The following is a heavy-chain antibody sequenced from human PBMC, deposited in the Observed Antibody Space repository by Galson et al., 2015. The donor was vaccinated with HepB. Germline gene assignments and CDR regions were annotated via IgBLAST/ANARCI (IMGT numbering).Heavy chain of an antibody. D-gene: IGHD1-1*01. CDR1: GFTFSNAW. J-gene: IGHJ6*02. V-gene: IGHV3-15*01. CDR3: TTVEGDRDWNDFYYYYGMDV. Sequence: SLRLSCAASGFTFSNAWMSWVRQAPGKGLEWVGRIKSKTDGGTTDYAAPVKGRFTISRDDSKNTLYLQMNSLKTEDTAVYYCTTVEGDRDWNDFYYYYGMDVWGQGTTVTVSS. CDR2: IKSKTDGGTT.